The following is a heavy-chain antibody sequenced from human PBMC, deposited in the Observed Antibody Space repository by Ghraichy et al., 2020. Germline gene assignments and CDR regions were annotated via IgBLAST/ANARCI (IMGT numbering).Heavy chain of an antibody. Sequence: SQTLSLTCTVSGGSISSYYWSWIRQPPGKGLEWIGYIYYSGSTNYNTSLKSRVTLSVDTSKNQFSLKLSSVTAADTAVYYFARSIGPTWGMGYSYYMDVWGKGTTVTVSS. D-gene: IGHD3-16*01. CDR3: ARSIGPTWGMGYSYYMDV. CDR1: GGSISSYY. CDR2: IYYSGST. J-gene: IGHJ6*03. V-gene: IGHV4-59*01.